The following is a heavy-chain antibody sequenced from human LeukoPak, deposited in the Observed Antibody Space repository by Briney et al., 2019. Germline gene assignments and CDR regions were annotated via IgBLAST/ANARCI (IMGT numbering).Heavy chain of an antibody. J-gene: IGHJ6*03. Sequence: PSETLSLTCTVSGGSISSSSYYWGWIRQPPGKGLEWIGSIYYSGSTYYNPSLKSRVTISVDTSKNQFSLKLSSVTAADTAVYYCASIPSVYYYYYYMDVWGKGTTVTVSS. CDR3: ASIPSVYYYYYYMDV. D-gene: IGHD2-2*01. CDR1: GGSISSSSYY. V-gene: IGHV4-39*01. CDR2: IYYSGST.